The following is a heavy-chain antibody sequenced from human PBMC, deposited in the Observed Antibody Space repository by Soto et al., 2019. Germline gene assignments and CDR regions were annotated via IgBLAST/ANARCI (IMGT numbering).Heavy chain of an antibody. CDR1: GFTFNNYW. CDR3: ARDGYDILTGYHIGGMDV. J-gene: IGHJ6*02. D-gene: IGHD3-9*01. Sequence: GGSLRLSCAAAGFTFNNYWLSWVRQTPGKRLEWVANMKQDGSEKYYVDSVKGRFTISRDNAKNSLYLQMNSLRAEDTAVYYCARDGYDILTGYHIGGMDVWGQGT. CDR2: MKQDGSEK. V-gene: IGHV3-7*01.